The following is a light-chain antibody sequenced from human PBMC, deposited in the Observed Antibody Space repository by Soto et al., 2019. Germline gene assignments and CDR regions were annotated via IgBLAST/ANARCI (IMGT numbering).Light chain of an antibody. CDR1: QAVGSN. CDR3: QHFNMWPHMPT. V-gene: IGKV3-15*01. J-gene: IGKJ4*01. CDR2: AAS. Sequence: IVLTQSPATLSVSPGERATLSCRASQAVGSNLAWYQQRPGQAPRLLIYAASTRATGIPHRFSGGGSGTEFTLTISSLQSDDFAVYYCQHFNMWPHMPTFGGGTKLAIK.